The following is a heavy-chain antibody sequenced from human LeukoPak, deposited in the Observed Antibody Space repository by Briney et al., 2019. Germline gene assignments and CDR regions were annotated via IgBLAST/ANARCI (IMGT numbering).Heavy chain of an antibody. CDR2: ISDSGDYT. V-gene: IGHV3-23*01. D-gene: IGHD2-8*01. CDR1: GFTFSSYA. CDR3: AKDYYIGKYCTNGVCSPFDY. J-gene: IGHJ4*02. Sequence: GGSLRPSCAGSGFTFSSYAMSWVRQAPGQGLEWVSVISDSGDYTSYADSVRGRFTLSRDKSRNTLYLQMISLRPEDPAVYYGAKDYYIGKYCTNGVCSPFDYWGQGTLVTVSS.